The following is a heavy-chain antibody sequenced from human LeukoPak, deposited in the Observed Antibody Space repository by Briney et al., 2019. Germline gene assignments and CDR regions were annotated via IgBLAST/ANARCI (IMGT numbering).Heavy chain of an antibody. CDR1: GGSFSGYY. J-gene: IGHJ6*03. Sequence: SETLSLTCAVSGGSFSGYYWSWIRQTPGKGLEWIGEINHSGSTNYNPSLKSRVTISVDTSKNQFSLKLSSVTAAETAVYYCAGGFGGYLGFYYYYYMDVWGKGTTVTVSS. D-gene: IGHD3-16*01. CDR2: INHSGST. V-gene: IGHV4-34*01. CDR3: AGGFGGYLGFYYYYYMDV.